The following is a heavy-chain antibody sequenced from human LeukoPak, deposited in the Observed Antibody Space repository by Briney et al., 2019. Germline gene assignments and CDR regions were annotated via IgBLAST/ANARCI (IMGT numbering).Heavy chain of an antibody. CDR3: ARHVDLYWFYP. CDR2: IYYSGSN. V-gene: IGHV4-39*07. CDR1: GGSISSSSYY. J-gene: IGHJ5*02. D-gene: IGHD5-12*01. Sequence: PSETLSLTCTVSGGSISSSSYYWGWIRQPPGKGLEWIGSIYYSGSNYYNPSLKSRVTISVDTSKNQFSLKLSSVTAADTAVYYCARHVDLYWFYPWGQGTLVTVSS.